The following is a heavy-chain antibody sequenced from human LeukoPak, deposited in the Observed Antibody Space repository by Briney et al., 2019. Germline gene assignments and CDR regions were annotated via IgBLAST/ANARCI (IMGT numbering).Heavy chain of an antibody. V-gene: IGHV4-59*08. CDR3: ARHSVEYSSGWHHYYYGMDV. CDR1: GCSISSYH. J-gene: IGHJ6*01. D-gene: IGHD6-19*01. CDR2: IHYSGST. Sequence: PSETLSLTCTVPGCSISSYHWSWIRQPPGKGLERNGYIHYSGSTNSNPSLKSRVTISVDTSNNQFCLKLSSVTAADTAVYYWARHSVEYSSGWHHYYYGMDVWGQGTTVTVAS.